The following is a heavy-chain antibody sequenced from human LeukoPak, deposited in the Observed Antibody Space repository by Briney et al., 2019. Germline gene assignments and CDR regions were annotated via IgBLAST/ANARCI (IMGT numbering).Heavy chain of an antibody. Sequence: PSETLSLTCTVSGGSISSSSYYWGWIRQPPGKGLEWIGSIYYSGSTYYNPSLKSRVTISVDTSKNQFSLKLSSVTAADTAVYYCARGRLEQLAAWEYYFDYWGQGTLVTVSS. D-gene: IGHD6-13*01. CDR2: IYYSGST. CDR1: GGSISSSSYY. CDR3: ARGRLEQLAAWEYYFDY. J-gene: IGHJ4*02. V-gene: IGHV4-39*07.